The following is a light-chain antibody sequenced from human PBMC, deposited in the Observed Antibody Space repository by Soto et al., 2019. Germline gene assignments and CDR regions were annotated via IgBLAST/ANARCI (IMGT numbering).Light chain of an antibody. CDR2: AAS. V-gene: IGKV1-27*01. J-gene: IGKJ3*01. CDR3: QKYNCAPFT. CDR1: QGISNY. Sequence: DIQMTQSPSSLSASVGDRVAITCRASQGISNYLAWYQQKPGKVPKLLIYAASTLQSGVPSRFSGSGSGTDFTLTISRLQPEDVATYYCQKYNCAPFTFGPGTKVDIK.